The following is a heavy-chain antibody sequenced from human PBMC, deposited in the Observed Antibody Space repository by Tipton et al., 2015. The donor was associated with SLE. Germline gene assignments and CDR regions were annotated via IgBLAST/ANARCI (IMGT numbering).Heavy chain of an antibody. J-gene: IGHJ2*01. CDR3: AREGGYDLTDWYFDL. CDR1: GFTFSSYG. CDR2: ISSSGSTI. Sequence: SLRLSCAASGFTFSSYGMHWVRQAPGKGLEWVSYISSSGSTIYYADSVKGRFTISRDNAKNSLYLQMNSLRAEDTAVYYCAREGGYDLTDWYFDLWGRGTLVTVSS. V-gene: IGHV3-48*03. D-gene: IGHD5-12*01.